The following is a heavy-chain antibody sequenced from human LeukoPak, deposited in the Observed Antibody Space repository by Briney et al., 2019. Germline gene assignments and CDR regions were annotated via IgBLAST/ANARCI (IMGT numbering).Heavy chain of an antibody. CDR2: IYHSGST. Sequence: TLSLTCAVCGGSISSGGYSGSWIRQPPRKCLEWIGYIYHSGSTYYNPSLKSRVTISVDRSKNQFSLKLSSVTAADTAVYYCARLVAATGNFDYWGQGTLVTVSS. V-gene: IGHV4-30-2*01. CDR1: GGSISSGGYS. D-gene: IGHD6-13*01. CDR3: ARLVAATGNFDY. J-gene: IGHJ4*02.